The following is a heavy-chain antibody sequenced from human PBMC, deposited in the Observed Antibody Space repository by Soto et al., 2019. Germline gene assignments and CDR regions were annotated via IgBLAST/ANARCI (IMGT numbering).Heavy chain of an antibody. D-gene: IGHD1-1*01. V-gene: IGHV1-18*01. J-gene: IGHJ4*02. CDR2: ISAHNGNT. CDR1: GYTFTSYG. Sequence: QVHLVQSGAEVKKPGASVKVSCKASGYTFTSYGITWVRQAPGQGLEWMGWISAHNGNTDYAQKLQGRVSVTGETPTSTAYMELRSLISDDTAVYYCARGRYGDYWGQGALVTVSS. CDR3: ARGRYGDY.